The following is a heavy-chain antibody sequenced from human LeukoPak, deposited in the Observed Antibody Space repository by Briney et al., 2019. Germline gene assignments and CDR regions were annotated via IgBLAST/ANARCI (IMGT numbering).Heavy chain of an antibody. J-gene: IGHJ4*02. CDR1: GFSFGSYG. CDR3: ARVPLELQGYFDY. V-gene: IGHV3-30*02. Sequence: PGGSLRLSCAASGFSFGSYGMHWVRQAPGKGLEWVAFIRYDGSNKYYADSVKGRFTISRDNSKNTLYLQMNSLRAEDTAVYYCARVPLELQGYFDYWGQGTLVTVSS. CDR2: IRYDGSNK. D-gene: IGHD1-7*01.